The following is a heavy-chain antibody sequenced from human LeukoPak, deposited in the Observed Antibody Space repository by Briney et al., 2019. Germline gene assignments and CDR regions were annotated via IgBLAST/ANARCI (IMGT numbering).Heavy chain of an antibody. CDR2: IHPGDSDT. Sequence: GESLKISCKGSEYKFTTYWIGWVRQMPGKGLEWTGIIHPGDSDTTYSPSFQGQVTMSADRSITTAYLQWGSLKASDTAMYYCARVLYSTSWRYYFDYWGQGTLVTVSS. J-gene: IGHJ4*02. V-gene: IGHV5-51*01. CDR1: EYKFTTYW. D-gene: IGHD6-13*01. CDR3: ARVLYSTSWRYYFDY.